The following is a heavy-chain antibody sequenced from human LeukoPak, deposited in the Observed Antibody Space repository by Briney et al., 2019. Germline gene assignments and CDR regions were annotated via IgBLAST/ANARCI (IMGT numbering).Heavy chain of an antibody. CDR3: ARDRREYYYDSSGYYYGANVDPYYFDY. Sequence: GASVKVSCKASGYTFTSYGISWVRQAPGQGLEWMGWISAYNGNTNYAQKLQGRVTMTTDTSTSTAYMELRSLRSDDTAVYYCARDRREYYYDSSGYYYGANVDPYYFDYWGQGTLVTVSS. D-gene: IGHD3-22*01. J-gene: IGHJ4*02. V-gene: IGHV1-18*01. CDR1: GYTFTSYG. CDR2: ISAYNGNT.